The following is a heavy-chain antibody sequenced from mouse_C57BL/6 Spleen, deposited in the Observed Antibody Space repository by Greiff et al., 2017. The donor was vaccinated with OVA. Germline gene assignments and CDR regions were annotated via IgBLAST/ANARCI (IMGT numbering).Heavy chain of an antibody. CDR1: GFSFNTYA. J-gene: IGHJ2*01. V-gene: IGHV10-1*01. CDR2: IRSKSNNYAT. D-gene: IGHD2-3*01. CDR3: VGDGYYFDY. Sequence: QRVESGGGLVQPKGSLKLSCAASGFSFNTYAMNWVRQAPGKGLEWVARIRSKSNNYATYYADSVKDRFTIARDDSESMLYLQMNNLKTEDTAMYYCVGDGYYFDYWGQGTTLTVSS.